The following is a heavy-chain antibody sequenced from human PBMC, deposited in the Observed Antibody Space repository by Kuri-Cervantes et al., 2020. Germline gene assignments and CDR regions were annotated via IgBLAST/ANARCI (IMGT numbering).Heavy chain of an antibody. Sequence: LSLTCAASGFTFSSYGMHWVRQAPGKGLEWVAVISYDGSNKYYADSVKGRFTISRDNSKNTLYLQMNSLRAEDTAVYYCARDLGGYDDYWGQGTLVTVSS. CDR1: GFTFSSYG. J-gene: IGHJ4*02. V-gene: IGHV3-30*03. CDR2: ISYDGSNK. D-gene: IGHD5-12*01. CDR3: ARDLGGYDDY.